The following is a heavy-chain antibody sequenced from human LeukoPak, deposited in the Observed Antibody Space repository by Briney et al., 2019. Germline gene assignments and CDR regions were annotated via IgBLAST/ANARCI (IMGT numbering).Heavy chain of an antibody. J-gene: IGHJ5*02. V-gene: IGHV4-39*07. CDR2: INHSGST. Sequence: SETLSLTCTVSGGSISSSSYYWSWIRQPPRKGLEWIGEINHSGSTNYNPSLKSRVTISVDTSKNQFSLKLSSVTAADTAVYYCARGLGSVFLRDSSGYPFDPWGQGTLVTVSS. CDR1: GGSISSSSYY. CDR3: ARGLGSVFLRDSSGYPFDP. D-gene: IGHD3-22*01.